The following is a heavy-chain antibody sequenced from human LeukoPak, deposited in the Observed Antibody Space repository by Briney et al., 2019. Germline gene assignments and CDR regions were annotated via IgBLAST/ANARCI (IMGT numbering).Heavy chain of an antibody. CDR2: ISSGGSKT. V-gene: IGHV3-23*05. Sequence: PGGSLRLSCAASGFSFSSYAMTWVRQSPGKGLEWVSAISSGGSKTWSADSVEGRFTISGDNSKNTLYLQMNSLRAEDTATYYCATGLGYCSSTSCPDYWGQGTLVTVSS. CDR3: ATGLGYCSSTSCPDY. CDR1: GFSFSSYA. D-gene: IGHD2-2*01. J-gene: IGHJ4*02.